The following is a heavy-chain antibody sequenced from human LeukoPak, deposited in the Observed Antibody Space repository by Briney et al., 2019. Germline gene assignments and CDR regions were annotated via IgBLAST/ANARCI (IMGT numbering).Heavy chain of an antibody. V-gene: IGHV4-34*01. CDR2: ITRGGSS. Sequence: PSETLSLTCAVYGGAVSGYDLNWIRQPPGKGLEWIGEITRGGSSNYNPSLKSRVTISEDTSKNQFSLKLSSVTAADTAVYYCAREREASPKVGYFDYWGQGTLVTVSS. J-gene: IGHJ4*02. CDR3: AREREASPKVGYFDY. CDR1: GGAVSGYD. D-gene: IGHD1-26*01.